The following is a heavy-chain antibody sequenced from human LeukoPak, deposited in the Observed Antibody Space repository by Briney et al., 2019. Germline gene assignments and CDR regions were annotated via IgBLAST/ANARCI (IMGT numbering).Heavy chain of an antibody. D-gene: IGHD3-22*01. Sequence: GASVKVSCKASGYTFTSYDINWVRQATGQGLEWMGWMNPNSGNTGYAQKFQGRVTITRNTSISTDYMELSSLRSEDTAAYYCARGRFDYYDSSGYYRPREYYSYYYYMDVWGKGTTVTISS. J-gene: IGHJ6*03. CDR2: MNPNSGNT. CDR1: GYTFTSYD. V-gene: IGHV1-8*03. CDR3: ARGRFDYYDSSGYYRPREYYSYYYYMDV.